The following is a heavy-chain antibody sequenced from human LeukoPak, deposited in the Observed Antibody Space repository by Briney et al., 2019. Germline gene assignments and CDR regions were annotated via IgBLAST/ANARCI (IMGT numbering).Heavy chain of an antibody. J-gene: IGHJ4*02. Sequence: PSETLSLTCAVYGGSFSGYYWSWIRQPPGKGLEWIGEINHSGSTNYNPSLKSRVTISVDTSKNQFSLKLSSVTAADTAVYYCARRGLRLTISYWGQGTLVTVSS. CDR3: ARRGLRLTISY. CDR2: INHSGST. D-gene: IGHD3-3*01. CDR1: GGSFSGYY. V-gene: IGHV4-34*01.